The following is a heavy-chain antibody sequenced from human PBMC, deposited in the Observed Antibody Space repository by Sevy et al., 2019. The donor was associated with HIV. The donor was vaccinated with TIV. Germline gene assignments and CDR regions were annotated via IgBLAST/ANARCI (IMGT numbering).Heavy chain of an antibody. V-gene: IGHV3-21*01. CDR3: ASLYNGFDY. J-gene: IGHJ4*02. CDR1: GFTFSSYK. D-gene: IGHD1-20*01. CDR2: ISSSSTYI. Sequence: GGSLILSCAASGFTFSSYKMIWVRQAPGKGLEWVSSISSSSTYISYADSVKGRFTISRDNAENSLFLQMNSLRAEDTAVYYCASLYNGFDYWGQGTLVTVSS.